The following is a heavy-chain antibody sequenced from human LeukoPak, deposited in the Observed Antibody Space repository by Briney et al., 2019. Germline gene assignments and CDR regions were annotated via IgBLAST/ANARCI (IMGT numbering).Heavy chain of an antibody. V-gene: IGHV4-4*07. D-gene: IGHD3-10*01. J-gene: IGHJ4*02. Sequence: PSETPSLTCTVSGGSISSYYWSWIRQPAGKGLEWIGRIYTSGSTNYNPSLKSRVTMSVDTSKNQFSLKLSSVTAADTAVYYCARDDPRRRYYGSGRYVHWGQGTLVTVSS. CDR2: IYTSGST. CDR3: ARDDPRRRYYGSGRYVH. CDR1: GGSISSYY.